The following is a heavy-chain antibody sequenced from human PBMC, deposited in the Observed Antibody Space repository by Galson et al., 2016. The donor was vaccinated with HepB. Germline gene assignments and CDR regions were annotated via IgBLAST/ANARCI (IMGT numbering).Heavy chain of an antibody. J-gene: IGHJ6*02. CDR3: ASFRDYYYGMDV. CDR1: GDSVSGHSVA. Sequence: CAISGDSVSGHSVAWNWIRQSPSRGLEWLGRTFYRSKWYNEYAVSVKSRLTITPDTSKNQFSLQLDSVTPEDTAVYYCASFRDYYYGMDVCGQGTTVSVSS. V-gene: IGHV6-1*01. CDR2: TFYRSKWYN.